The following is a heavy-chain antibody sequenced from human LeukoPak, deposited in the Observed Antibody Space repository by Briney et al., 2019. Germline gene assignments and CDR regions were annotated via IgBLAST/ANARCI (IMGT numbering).Heavy chain of an antibody. Sequence: GASVTVSCKATSRIGWVRQAPGQGLEWMGWIGTYGGDTYYAQKFQGRITVTTDTSTSTVYMELRDLRSDDTAVYYCARDLWNFYDDSGYNRDFDSWGQGTLVTVSS. V-gene: IGHV1-18*01. D-gene: IGHD3-22*01. CDR1: TSR. CDR3: ARDLWNFYDDSGYNRDFDS. CDR2: IGTYGGDT. J-gene: IGHJ5*01.